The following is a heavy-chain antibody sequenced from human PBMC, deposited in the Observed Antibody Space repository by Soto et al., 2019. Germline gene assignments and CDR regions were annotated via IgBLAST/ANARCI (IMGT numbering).Heavy chain of an antibody. D-gene: IGHD2-21*01. CDR1: GFTFSSYD. Sequence: GSLRLSCAASGFTFSSYDMHWVRQATGKGLEWVSAIGTAGDTYYPGSVKGRFTISRENAKNSLYLQMNSLRAEDTAVYYCARAGAYDVYYYYGMDVWGQGTTVTVSS. CDR3: ARAGAYDVYYYYGMDV. V-gene: IGHV3-13*01. CDR2: IGTAGDT. J-gene: IGHJ6*02.